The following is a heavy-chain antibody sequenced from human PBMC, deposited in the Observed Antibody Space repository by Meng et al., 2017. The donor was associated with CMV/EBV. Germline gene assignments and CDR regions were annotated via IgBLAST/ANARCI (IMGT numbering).Heavy chain of an antibody. Sequence: GHSVSSNSGAWNWIRQSPSRGLEWLGRTYYRSKWYNDYAVSVKSRITINPDTSKNQFSLQLNSVTPEDTAVYYCARETLTEWELHPWGQGTLVTVSS. J-gene: IGHJ5*02. V-gene: IGHV6-1*01. CDR3: ARETLTEWELHP. CDR1: GHSVSSNSGA. D-gene: IGHD1-26*01. CDR2: TYYRSKWYN.